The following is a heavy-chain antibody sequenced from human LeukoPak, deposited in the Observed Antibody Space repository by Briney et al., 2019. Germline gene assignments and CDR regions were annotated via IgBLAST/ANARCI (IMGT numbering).Heavy chain of an antibody. CDR1: GYAFTGYY. CDR2: INPNSGGT. CDR3: ARSGYGSGKYYFDY. Sequence: ASVKVSCKASGYAFTGYYMHWVRQAPGQGLEWMGWINPNSGGTNYAQKFQGRVTMTRDTSISTAYMELSRLRSDDTAVSYCARSGYGSGKYYFDYWGQGTLVTVSS. D-gene: IGHD3-10*01. V-gene: IGHV1-2*02. J-gene: IGHJ4*02.